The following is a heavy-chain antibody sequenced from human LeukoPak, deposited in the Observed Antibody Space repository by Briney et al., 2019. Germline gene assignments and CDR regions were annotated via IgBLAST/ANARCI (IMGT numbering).Heavy chain of an antibody. J-gene: IGHJ4*02. Sequence: GGSLRLSCAASGFTFSSYSMNWVRQAPGKGLEWVSSISSSSSYIYYADSVKGRFTISRDNAKNSLYLQMNSLRAEDTAVYYCARDRDVWGSYQYYFDYWGQGTLVTVSS. CDR2: ISSSSSYI. CDR1: GFTFSSYS. D-gene: IGHD3-16*02. V-gene: IGHV3-21*01. CDR3: ARDRDVWGSYQYYFDY.